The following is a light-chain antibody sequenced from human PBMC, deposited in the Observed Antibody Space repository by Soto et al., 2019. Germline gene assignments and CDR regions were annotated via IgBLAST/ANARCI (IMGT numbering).Light chain of an antibody. V-gene: IGLV1-40*01. CDR2: GNI. Sequence: QSVLTQPPSVSGAPGQRVTISCTGRSANIGAGYDVQWYQHLPGTAPKLLIYGNINRPSGVPDRFSGSKSDTSASLAITGLQAEDEADYYCQTYDSSLRGSLFGGGTKVTVL. CDR1: SANIGAGYD. J-gene: IGLJ2*01. CDR3: QTYDSSLRGSL.